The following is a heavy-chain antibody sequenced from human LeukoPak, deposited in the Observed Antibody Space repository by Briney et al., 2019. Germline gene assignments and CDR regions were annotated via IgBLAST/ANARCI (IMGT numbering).Heavy chain of an antibody. D-gene: IGHD2-15*01. J-gene: IGHJ4*02. V-gene: IGHV4-59*01. CDR1: GGSISSYY. CDR2: IYYSGSA. Sequence: PSETLSLTCTVSGGSISSYYWSWIRQPPGEGLEWIGYIYYSGSANYNPSLKSRVTISVDTSKNQFSLKLSSVTAADTAVYYCARSQPAVGYCSGGSCYTTFDYWGQGTLVTVSS. CDR3: ARSQPAVGYCSGGSCYTTFDY.